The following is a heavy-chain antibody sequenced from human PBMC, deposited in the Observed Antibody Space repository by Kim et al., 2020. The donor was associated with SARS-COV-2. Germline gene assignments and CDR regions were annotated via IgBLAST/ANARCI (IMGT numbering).Heavy chain of an antibody. J-gene: IGHJ5*02. CDR2: IIPILGIA. V-gene: IGHV1-69*04. CDR3: ARGGGSIPSDYDYGDYGPFAGGFDP. CDR1: GGTFSSYA. Sequence: SVKVSCKASGGTFSSYAISWVRQAPGQGLEWMGRIIPILGIANYAQKFQGRVTITADKSTSTAYMELSSLRSEDTAVYYCARGGGSIPSDYDYGDYGPFAGGFDPWGQGTLVTVSS. D-gene: IGHD4-17*01.